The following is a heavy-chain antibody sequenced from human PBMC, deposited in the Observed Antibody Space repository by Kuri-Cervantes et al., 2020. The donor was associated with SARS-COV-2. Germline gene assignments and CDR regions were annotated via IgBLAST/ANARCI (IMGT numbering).Heavy chain of an antibody. Sequence: GGSLRLSCAASGFNFSRTDMHWVRQAPGKGLEWAAVISHDGKNKKCIASGKGRFTISRDNSQNTLYLHMKSLRSEDTAMYYCAKDRVGVQDFWGQGTLVTVSS. D-gene: IGHD2-21*01. CDR1: GFNFSRTD. J-gene: IGHJ4*02. V-gene: IGHV3-30*18. CDR2: ISHDGKNK. CDR3: AKDRVGVQDF.